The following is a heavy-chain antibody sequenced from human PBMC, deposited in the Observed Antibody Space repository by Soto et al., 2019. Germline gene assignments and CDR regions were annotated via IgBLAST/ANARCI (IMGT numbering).Heavy chain of an antibody. Sequence: SETLSLTCDVSGGSISSGAYSWSWIRQRPGKGLEWIGHIHHAGITYQNPSLKSRVAISIDTSKNQFSLRLSSVTAADTAVYFCAGGLPHTEDDDRSGYPYFDDWGPGNLVTVSS. V-gene: IGHV4-30-2*01. D-gene: IGHD3-22*01. CDR1: GGSISSGAYS. CDR3: AGGLPHTEDDDRSGYPYFDD. CDR2: IHHAGIT. J-gene: IGHJ4*02.